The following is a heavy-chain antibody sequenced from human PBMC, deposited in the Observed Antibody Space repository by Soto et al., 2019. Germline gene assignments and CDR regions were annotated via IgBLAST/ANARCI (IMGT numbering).Heavy chain of an antibody. Sequence: SETLSLTCAVSGGSISSGAYSWSWIRQPPGKGLEWIGYIYQSGSTYYNPSLKSRVTITVDRSKNQFSLKLSSVTAADTAVYYCSKDPAHLNFGKDVLGQRTTVTVSS. CDR3: SKDPAHLNFGKDV. J-gene: IGHJ6*02. V-gene: IGHV4-30-2*01. CDR1: GGSISSGAYS. CDR2: IYQSGST. D-gene: IGHD3-3*02.